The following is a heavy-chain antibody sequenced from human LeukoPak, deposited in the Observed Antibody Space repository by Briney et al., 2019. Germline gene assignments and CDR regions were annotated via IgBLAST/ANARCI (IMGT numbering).Heavy chain of an antibody. J-gene: IGHJ5*02. Sequence: GASVKVSCKSSGYTFTGYYMHWVRQAPGQGLEWMGWINPNSGNTGYAQKFQGRVTITRNTSISTAYMELSSLRSEDTAVYYCARGRYSDPLDPWGQGTLVTVSS. CDR1: GYTFTGYY. CDR3: ARGRYSDPLDP. V-gene: IGHV1-8*03. D-gene: IGHD1-14*01. CDR2: INPNSGNT.